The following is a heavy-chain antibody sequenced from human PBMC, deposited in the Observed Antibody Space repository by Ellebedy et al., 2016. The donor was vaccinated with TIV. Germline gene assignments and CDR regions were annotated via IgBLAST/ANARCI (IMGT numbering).Heavy chain of an antibody. J-gene: IGHJ6*02. D-gene: IGHD2-8*01. Sequence: GESLKISXAASGSGLNFPGAWMTWVRRAPGKGLEWVGRIKDKRLNGGTTDYAALVKDRFSISRDDSKNMVYLQMNSLKSEDTAVYYCTIEGVAGMRWYYQGMDVWGQGTTVTVSS. CDR1: GSGLNFPGAW. V-gene: IGHV3-15*01. CDR2: IKDKRLNGGTT. CDR3: TIEGVAGMRWYYQGMDV.